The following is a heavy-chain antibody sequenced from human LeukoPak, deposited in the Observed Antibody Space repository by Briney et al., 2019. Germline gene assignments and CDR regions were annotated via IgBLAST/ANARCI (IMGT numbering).Heavy chain of an antibody. CDR1: GFTFSSYG. V-gene: IGHV3-33*08. Sequence: PGRSLRLSCAASGFTFSSYGMHWVRQAPSKGLEWVAVIWYDGSNKYYADSVKGRFTISRDNSKNTLYLQMNSLRAEDTAVYYCAREPTYYYDSSGYYYAYYFDYWGQGTLVTVSS. CDR3: AREPTYYYDSSGYYYAYYFDY. J-gene: IGHJ4*02. D-gene: IGHD3-22*01. CDR2: IWYDGSNK.